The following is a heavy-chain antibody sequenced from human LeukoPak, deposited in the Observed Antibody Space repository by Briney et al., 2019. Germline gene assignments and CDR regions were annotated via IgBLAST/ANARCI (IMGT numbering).Heavy chain of an antibody. CDR1: GFTFSSYW. V-gene: IGHV3-74*01. D-gene: IGHD4/OR15-4a*01. J-gene: IGHJ4*02. Sequence: GGSLRLSCAASGFTFSSYWMHWVRQAPGKGLVWVSRINSDGSSTSYADSVKGRFTISRDNAENSLDLQMNSLRVEDTAVYYCAKIRLDYGHDNDFGSWGQGTLVTVSS. CDR2: INSDGSST. CDR3: AKIRLDYGHDNDFGS.